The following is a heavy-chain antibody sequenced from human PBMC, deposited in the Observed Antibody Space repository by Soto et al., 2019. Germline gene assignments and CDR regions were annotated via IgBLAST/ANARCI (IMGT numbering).Heavy chain of an antibody. J-gene: IGHJ4*02. CDR3: ARDKITGLFDY. D-gene: IGHD2-8*02. Sequence: QVQLQQWGAGLLKPSETLSLTCAVYGGSFSGYYWTWIRQPPGTGLEWIGEINHSGSTNYTPSLKSRVTISVDTSKHQFSLKLTSVTAADTAVYYCARDKITGLFDYWGQGTLVTVSS. CDR2: INHSGST. V-gene: IGHV4-34*01. CDR1: GGSFSGYY.